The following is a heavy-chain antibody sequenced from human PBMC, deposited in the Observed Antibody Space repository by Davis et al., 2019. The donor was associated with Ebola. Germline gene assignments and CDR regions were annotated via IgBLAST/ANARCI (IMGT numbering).Heavy chain of an antibody. D-gene: IGHD4-17*01. J-gene: IGHJ3*02. CDR3: ARGVHGDYDEGAFDI. CDR2: IDPSDSYT. CDR1: GYSFTSYW. Sequence: GGSLRLSCKGSGYSFTSYWISWVRRMPGKGLEWMGRIDPSDSYTNYSPSFQGHVTISADKSISTAYLQWSSLKASDTAMYYCARGVHGDYDEGAFDIWGQGTMVTVSS. V-gene: IGHV5-10-1*01.